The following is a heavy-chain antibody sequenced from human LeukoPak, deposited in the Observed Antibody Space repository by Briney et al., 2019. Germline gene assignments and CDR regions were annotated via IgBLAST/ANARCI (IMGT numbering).Heavy chain of an antibody. CDR3: AREDGGPNYYYYYYMDV. J-gene: IGHJ6*03. V-gene: IGHV3-21*01. D-gene: IGHD3-16*01. CDR2: ISSSSSYI. CDR1: GFTFSSYS. Sequence: PGGSLRLSCAASGFTFSSYSMNWVRQAPGKGLEWVSSISSSSSYIYYADSVKGRFTISRDNAKNSLYLQMNSLRAEDTAVYYCAREDGGPNYYYYYYMDVWGKGTTVTVSS.